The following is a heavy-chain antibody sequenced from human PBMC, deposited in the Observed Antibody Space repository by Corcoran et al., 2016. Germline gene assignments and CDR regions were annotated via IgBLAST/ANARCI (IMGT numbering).Heavy chain of an antibody. J-gene: IGHJ6*02. D-gene: IGHD3-10*01. CDR1: GFTVSSNY. CDR2: IYSGGST. Sequence: EVQLVESGGGLIQPGGSLRLSCAASGFTVSSNYMSWVRQAPGKGLEWVSVIYSGGSTYYADSVKGRFTISRDNSKNTLYLQMNSLRAEDTAVYYCAREGQWFGELSSYYYYGMDVWGQGTTVTVSS. CDR3: AREGQWFGELSSYYYYGMDV. V-gene: IGHV3-53*01.